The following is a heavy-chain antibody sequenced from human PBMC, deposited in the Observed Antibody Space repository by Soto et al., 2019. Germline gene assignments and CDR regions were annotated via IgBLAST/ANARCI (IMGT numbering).Heavy chain of an antibody. J-gene: IGHJ4*02. CDR2: ISGSGGNT. CDR1: GFTSSSYA. V-gene: IGHV3-23*01. Sequence: GGSLRLSCAASGFTSSSYAMTWVRQAPGKGLEWVSAISGSGGNTYYADSVKGRFTISRDNSKNTLSLQMNSLRAEDTAVYYCARDSDYYKADYWGQGTLVTVSS. D-gene: IGHD2-21*02. CDR3: ARDSDYYKADY.